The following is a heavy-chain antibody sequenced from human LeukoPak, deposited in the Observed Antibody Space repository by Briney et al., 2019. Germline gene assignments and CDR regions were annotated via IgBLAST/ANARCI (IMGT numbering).Heavy chain of an antibody. J-gene: IGHJ4*02. CDR1: GFTFSSYA. CDR2: ISGSGGST. Sequence: GGSLRLSCAASGFTFSSYAMSWVRQAPGKGLEWVSAISGSGGSTYYADSVKGRFTISRDNSKNTLYLQMNSLRAEDTAVYYCAKDGRLRLGELPEFGYWGQGTLVTVSS. CDR3: AKDGRLRLGELPEFGY. D-gene: IGHD3-16*01. V-gene: IGHV3-23*01.